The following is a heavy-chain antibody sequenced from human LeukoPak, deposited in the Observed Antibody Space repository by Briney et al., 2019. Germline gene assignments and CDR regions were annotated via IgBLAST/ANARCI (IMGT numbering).Heavy chain of an antibody. CDR2: IYHSGST. D-gene: IGHD1-26*01. V-gene: IGHV4-38-2*01. J-gene: IGHJ3*02. CDR3: ATSGGYYSVDAFDI. Sequence: SETLSLTCAVSGYSISSGYYWGWVRQPPGKGLEWIGSIYHSGSTYYNPSLKSRVTISVDTSKNQFSLKLSSVTAADTAVYYCATSGGYYSVDAFDIWGQGTMVTVSS. CDR1: GYSISSGYY.